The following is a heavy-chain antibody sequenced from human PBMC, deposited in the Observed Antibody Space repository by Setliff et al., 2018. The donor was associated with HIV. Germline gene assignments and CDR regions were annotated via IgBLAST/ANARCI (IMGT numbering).Heavy chain of an antibody. J-gene: IGHJ3*01. CDR1: GGTFKNLA. Sequence: SVKVSCKASGGTFKNLAISWVRQAPGQGLEWMGGVIPSFATANYAQKFQGRITITADELTSTVYMDLNSLKSEDSAVYYCENPHDGGAFDVWGQGTAVTVSS. CDR2: VIPSFATA. V-gene: IGHV1-69*13. D-gene: IGHD1-1*01. CDR3: ENPHDGGAFDV.